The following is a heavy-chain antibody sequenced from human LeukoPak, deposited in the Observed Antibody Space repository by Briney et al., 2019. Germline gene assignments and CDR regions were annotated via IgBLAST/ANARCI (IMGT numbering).Heavy chain of an antibody. CDR3: ARDRDIVVVPAARPAAYFQL. J-gene: IGHJ1*01. CDR2: INPSGGST. D-gene: IGHD2-2*01. V-gene: IGHV1-46*01. CDR1: GYTFTSYY. Sequence: ASVKVSCKASGYTFTSYYMHWVRQAPGQRLEWMGIINPSGGSTSYAQKFQGRVTMTTDTSTSTAYMELRSLRSDDTAVYYCARDRDIVVVPAARPAAYFQLWGQGTLVSVSS.